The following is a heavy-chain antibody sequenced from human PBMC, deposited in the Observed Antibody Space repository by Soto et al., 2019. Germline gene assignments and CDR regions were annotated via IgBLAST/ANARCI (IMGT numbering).Heavy chain of an antibody. CDR1: GFTVSSNY. V-gene: IGHV3-66*01. CDR3: ARTCSGGTCSFDY. J-gene: IGHJ4*02. CDR2: IYSGGST. D-gene: IGHD2-15*01. Sequence: EVQLVESGGGLVQPGGSLRLSFAASGFTVSSNYMSWVGQAPGKGLEWVSVIYSGGSTYYADSVKGRFTISRDNSENTLYLQMNSLRAEDTAVYYCARTCSGGTCSFDYWGQGTLVTVSS.